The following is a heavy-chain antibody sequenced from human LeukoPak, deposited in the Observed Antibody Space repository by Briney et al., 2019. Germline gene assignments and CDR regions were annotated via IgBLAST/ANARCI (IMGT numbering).Heavy chain of an antibody. Sequence: SGPALVKPTQTLTLTCTLSGFSISTSKMCVNWIRQPPGKALEWLARIDWDGDTWYSTSLKTRLTISKDTSKNQVVLRMTNMDPVDTATYYCARTNTDVERVFDYWGQGTLVTVSS. J-gene: IGHJ4*02. V-gene: IGHV2-70*11. CDR3: ARTNTDVERVFDY. D-gene: IGHD1-1*01. CDR1: GFSISTSKMC. CDR2: IDWDGDT.